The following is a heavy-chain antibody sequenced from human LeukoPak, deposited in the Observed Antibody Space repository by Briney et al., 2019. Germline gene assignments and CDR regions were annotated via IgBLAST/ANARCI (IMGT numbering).Heavy chain of an antibody. Sequence: SETLSLTCAVSGYSLSSGYYWGWIRQPPGKGLEWIGSIYHSGSTYYNPSLKSRVTMSVDTSKNQFSLKLSSVTAADTAVYYCARQGSSLLWFGELLNWGQGTLVTVSS. V-gene: IGHV4-38-2*01. CDR3: ARQGSSLLWFGELLN. D-gene: IGHD3-10*01. CDR1: GYSLSSGYY. CDR2: IYHSGST. J-gene: IGHJ4*02.